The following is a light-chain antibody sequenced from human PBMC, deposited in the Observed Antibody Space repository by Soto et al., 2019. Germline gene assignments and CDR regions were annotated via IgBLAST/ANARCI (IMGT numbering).Light chain of an antibody. CDR2: GAS. V-gene: IGKV3-20*01. CDR3: QQYGSSPPYT. Sequence: EIVLTQSPGTLSLSPGERATLSCRASQSISSSYSAWFQQKPGQAPRLLIHGASSRATGIPDRFSGSGSGTDFTLTISRLEPEDFAVYYCQQYGSSPPYTFGQGTKLEIK. J-gene: IGKJ2*01. CDR1: QSISSSY.